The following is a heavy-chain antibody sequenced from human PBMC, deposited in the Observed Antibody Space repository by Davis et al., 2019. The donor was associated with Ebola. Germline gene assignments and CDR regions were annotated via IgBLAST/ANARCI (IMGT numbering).Heavy chain of an antibody. CDR1: GFTFSSYW. V-gene: IGHV3-7*03. CDR2: IKQDGSEK. CDR3: AKVVRGRGYSGYDYYWYFDL. Sequence: PGGSLRLSCAASGFTFSSYWMSWVRQAPGKGLEWVANIKQDGSEKYYVDSVKGRFTISRDNAKNSLYLQMNSLRAEDTALYYCAKVVRGRGYSGYDYYWYFDLWGRGTLVTVSS. J-gene: IGHJ2*01. D-gene: IGHD5-12*01.